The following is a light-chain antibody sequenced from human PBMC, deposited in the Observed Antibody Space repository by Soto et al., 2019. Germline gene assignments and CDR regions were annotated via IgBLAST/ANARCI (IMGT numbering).Light chain of an antibody. CDR3: AAWDDSLRGPV. CDR1: SSNIGSNS. J-gene: IGLJ2*01. CDR2: RNN. V-gene: IGLV1-47*01. Sequence: QSVLTQPPSASGTPGQRVTISCSGSSSNIGSNSVYWYQQLPGTAPKLLIYRNNQRPSGVPDRFSGSKSGTSASLAISGLRSEDEADYYCAAWDDSLRGPVFGGGTKLTVL.